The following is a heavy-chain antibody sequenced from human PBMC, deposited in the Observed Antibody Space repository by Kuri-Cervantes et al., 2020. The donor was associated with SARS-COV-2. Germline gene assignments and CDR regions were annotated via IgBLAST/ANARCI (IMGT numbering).Heavy chain of an antibody. D-gene: IGHD7-27*01. CDR1: GFTLSSYW. CDR3: ARDLRLGKSLDY. J-gene: IGHJ4*02. CDR2: IKQDGSEK. Sequence: GGSLRLSCAASGFTLSSYWMSWVRQAPGKGLEWVANIKQDGSEKYYVDSVKGRFTISRDNAKNSLYLQMNSLRAEDTAVYYCARDLRLGKSLDYWGQGTLVTVSS. V-gene: IGHV3-7*01.